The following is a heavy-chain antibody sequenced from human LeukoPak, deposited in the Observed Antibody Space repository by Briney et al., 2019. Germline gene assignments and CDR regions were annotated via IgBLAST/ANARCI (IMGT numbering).Heavy chain of an antibody. Sequence: SVKLSCKASGGTFTSYAISWVRQAPGQGLEWMGGIIPIFGTANYAQKFQGRVTITADESTSTAYMDLSSLRSEDTAVYYCARRELLWFGGNWFDPWGQGTLVTVSS. D-gene: IGHD3-10*01. CDR1: GGTFTSYA. V-gene: IGHV1-69*13. CDR3: ARRELLWFGGNWFDP. J-gene: IGHJ5*02. CDR2: IIPIFGTA.